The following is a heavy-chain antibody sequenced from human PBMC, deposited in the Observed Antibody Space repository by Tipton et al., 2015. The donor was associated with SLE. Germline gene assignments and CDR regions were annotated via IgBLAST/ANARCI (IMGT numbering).Heavy chain of an antibody. Sequence: SLRLSCAASGFTFSSYGMHWVRQAPGKGLEWVAVIWYDGSNKYYADSVKGRFTISRDNSKNTLYLQMNSLRAEDTAVYYCARHGVEPGRELLLPPYMDVWGKGTTVTVSS. CDR1: GFTFSSYG. D-gene: IGHD1-26*01. CDR3: ARHGVEPGRELLLPPYMDV. CDR2: IWYDGSNK. V-gene: IGHV3-33*01. J-gene: IGHJ6*03.